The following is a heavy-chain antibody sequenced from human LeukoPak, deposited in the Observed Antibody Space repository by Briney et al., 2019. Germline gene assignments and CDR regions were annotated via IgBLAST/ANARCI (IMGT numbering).Heavy chain of an antibody. D-gene: IGHD3-9*01. Sequence: GGSLRLSCAASGFTFSSYGMHWVRQAPGKGLEWVAVISYDGSNKYYADSVKGRFTISRDNSKNTLYLQMNSLRAEDTAVYYCAKDAGDKRHFDWLRAGYFDYWGQGTLVTVSS. CDR2: ISYDGSNK. CDR1: GFTFSSYG. CDR3: AKDAGDKRHFDWLRAGYFDY. V-gene: IGHV3-30*18. J-gene: IGHJ4*02.